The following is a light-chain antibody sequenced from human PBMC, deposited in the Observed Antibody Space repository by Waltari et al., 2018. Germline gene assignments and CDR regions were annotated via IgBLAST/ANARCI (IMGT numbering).Light chain of an antibody. Sequence: TCRASQSISSYLNWYQQKPGKVPKLLIYAASSLQSGVPSRFSGSGSGTDFTLTISSLQPEDFATYYCQQTHSAPRTFGGGTKVEIK. CDR1: QSISSY. CDR2: AAS. V-gene: IGKV1-39*01. J-gene: IGKJ4*01. CDR3: QQTHSAPRT.